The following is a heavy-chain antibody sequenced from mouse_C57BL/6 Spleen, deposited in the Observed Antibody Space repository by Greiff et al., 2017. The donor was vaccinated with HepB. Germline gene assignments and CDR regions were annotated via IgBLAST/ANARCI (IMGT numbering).Heavy chain of an antibody. J-gene: IGHJ2*01. CDR3: ARSGSNYFDY. CDR1: GYSFTGYY. Sequence: VQLKESGPELVKPGASVKISCKASGYSFTGYYMNWVKQSPEKSLEWIGEINPSTGGTTYNQKFKAKATLTVDKSSSTAYMQLKSLTSEDSAVYYCARSGSNYFDYWGQGTTLTVSS. D-gene: IGHD3-1*01. V-gene: IGHV1-42*01. CDR2: INPSTGGT.